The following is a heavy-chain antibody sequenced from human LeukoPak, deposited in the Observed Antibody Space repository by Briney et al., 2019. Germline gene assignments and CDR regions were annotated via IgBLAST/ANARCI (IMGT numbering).Heavy chain of an antibody. CDR2: IYYSGST. CDR1: GGSISSHY. D-gene: IGHD3-22*01. J-gene: IGHJ4*02. Sequence: SETLSLTCTVSGGSISSHYWSWIRQPPGKGLEWIGYIYYSGSTNYNPSLKSRVTISVDTSKNQFSLKLSSVTAADTAVYYCARGKRPKYYYDSSGALDYWGQGTLVTVSS. V-gene: IGHV4-59*11. CDR3: ARGKRPKYYYDSSGALDY.